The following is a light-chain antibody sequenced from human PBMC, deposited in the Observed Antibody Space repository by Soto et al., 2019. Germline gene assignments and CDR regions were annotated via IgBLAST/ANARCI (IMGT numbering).Light chain of an antibody. Sequence: QSALTQPRSVSGSPGQSVTISCTGTSSDVGGYNYVSWYQQHPGKAPKPMIYDVSKRPSGVPDRFSGSKSGNTASLTISGLQAEDEADYYCCSYAGSYTVLFGGGTQLTVL. CDR3: CSYAGSYTVL. V-gene: IGLV2-11*01. CDR2: DVS. CDR1: SSDVGGYNY. J-gene: IGLJ2*01.